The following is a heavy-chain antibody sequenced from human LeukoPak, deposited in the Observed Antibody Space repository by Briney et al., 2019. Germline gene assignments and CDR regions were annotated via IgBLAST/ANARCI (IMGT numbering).Heavy chain of an antibody. D-gene: IGHD5-24*01. CDR1: GFPFDEHA. J-gene: IGHJ3*01. Sequence: GGSLRLSCAASGFPFDEHAMHWVRQAPGKGLEWVSGISYSSETIGYVDSVKGRFTISRDNVRKSLYLQMNSLRIEDTALYYCAKDRGGGSQLGDAYDVWGQGTMVSVSS. CDR2: ISYSSETI. V-gene: IGHV3-9*01. CDR3: AKDRGGGSQLGDAYDV.